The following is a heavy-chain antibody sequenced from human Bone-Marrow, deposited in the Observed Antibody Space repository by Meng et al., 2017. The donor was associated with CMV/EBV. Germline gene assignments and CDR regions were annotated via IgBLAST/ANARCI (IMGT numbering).Heavy chain of an antibody. Sequence: SETLSLPCTVPGGSISSYYWSWIRQPPGKGLEWIGYIYYSGSTNYNPSLKSRVTISVDTSKNQFSLKLSSVTAADTAVYYCARAGPKYYGAYYYYGMDVWGQGTTVTVSS. CDR3: ARAGPKYYGAYYYYGMDV. J-gene: IGHJ6*02. D-gene: IGHD3-3*01. V-gene: IGHV4-59*01. CDR1: GGSISSYY. CDR2: IYYSGST.